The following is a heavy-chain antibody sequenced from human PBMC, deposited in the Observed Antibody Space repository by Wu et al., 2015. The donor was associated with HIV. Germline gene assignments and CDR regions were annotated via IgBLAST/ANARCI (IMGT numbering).Heavy chain of an antibody. J-gene: IGHJ4*02. D-gene: IGHD1-1*01. V-gene: IGHV1-18*01. CDR2: ISVYNGNT. CDR3: ARANQLERTRGGTT. Sequence: QVQLVQSGGEVKKPGASVKVSCKASGYTFTNYGISWVRQAPGQGLEWMGWISVYNGNTNYAQKFQGRVTMTTDTSTSTAYMDLRSLRSDDTAVYYCARANQLERTRGGTTWGQGTLVTVSS. CDR1: GYTFTNYG.